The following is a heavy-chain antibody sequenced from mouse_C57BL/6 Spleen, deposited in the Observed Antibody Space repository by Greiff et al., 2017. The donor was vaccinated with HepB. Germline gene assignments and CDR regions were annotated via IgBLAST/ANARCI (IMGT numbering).Heavy chain of an antibody. CDR2: ISSGSSTI. Sequence: EVKLVESGGGLVKPGGSLKLSCAASGFTFSDYGMHWVRQAPEKGLEWVAYISSGSSTIYYADTVKGRFTISRDNAKNTLFLQMTSLRSEDTAMYYCARYDYAHFDYWGQGTTLTVSS. CDR3: ARYDYAHFDY. D-gene: IGHD2-4*01. CDR1: GFTFSDYG. V-gene: IGHV5-17*01. J-gene: IGHJ2*01.